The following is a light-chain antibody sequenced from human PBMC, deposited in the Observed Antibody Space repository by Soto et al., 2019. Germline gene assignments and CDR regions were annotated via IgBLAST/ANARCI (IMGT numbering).Light chain of an antibody. J-gene: IGKJ4*01. Sequence: DIQMTQSPSTLSAFVGDRVTITCRASQTIKNWLAWYQQKPGEAPKLLIYEASTLESGVPSRFSGSASGTEFTLTISSLQPDDFATYYCQQYNSYSALSFGGGTKVEIK. CDR3: QQYNSYSALS. V-gene: IGKV1-5*03. CDR1: QTIKNW. CDR2: EAS.